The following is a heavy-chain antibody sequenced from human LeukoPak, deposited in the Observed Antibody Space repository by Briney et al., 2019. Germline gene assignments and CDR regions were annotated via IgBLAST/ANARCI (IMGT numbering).Heavy chain of an antibody. CDR2: ISAYNGNT. CDR1: GYTFTSYG. Sequence: ASVKVSCKPSGYTFTSYGIIWVRQAPGQGLEWMGWISAYNGNTNYAQKLQGRVTMTTDTSTTTAHMELRSLRSDDTAVYYCARDRGGYSGRSYFDYWGQGTLVTVSS. J-gene: IGHJ4*02. D-gene: IGHD1-26*01. CDR3: ARDRGGYSGRSYFDY. V-gene: IGHV1-18*01.